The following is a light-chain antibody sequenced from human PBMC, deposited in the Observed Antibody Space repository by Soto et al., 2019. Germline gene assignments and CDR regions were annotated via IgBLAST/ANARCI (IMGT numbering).Light chain of an antibody. CDR2: AAS. CDR1: QSVSSNS. CDR3: QQHGSWGIT. J-gene: IGKJ5*01. V-gene: IGKV3-20*01. Sequence: EIVLTQSPGTLSLSPGESATLSCRASQSVSSNSLAWHQQKPGQAPRLLMYAASSRAAGIPDRFSGSGSGTDFTLTISRLEPEDFAVYYCQQHGSWGITFGQGTRLEIK.